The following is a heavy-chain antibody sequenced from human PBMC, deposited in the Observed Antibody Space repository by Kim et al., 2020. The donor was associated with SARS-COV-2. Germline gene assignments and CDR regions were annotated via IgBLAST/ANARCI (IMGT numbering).Heavy chain of an antibody. CDR2: MWYDGTNK. D-gene: IGHD3-16*01. CDR3: ARDHGMFDRVNDYGILDY. Sequence: GRSLRLSCAASGFTFSSYGMHWVRQAPGKGLEWVAVMWYDGTNKFYADSVKGRFTISRDDSKNTLFLQMNSLRAEDTAVYYCARDHGMFDRVNDYGILDYWGQGALVTISS. V-gene: IGHV3-33*01. J-gene: IGHJ4*02. CDR1: GFTFSSYG.